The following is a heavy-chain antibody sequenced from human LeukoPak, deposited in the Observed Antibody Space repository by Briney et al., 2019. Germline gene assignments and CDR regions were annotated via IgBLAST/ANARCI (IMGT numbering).Heavy chain of an antibody. V-gene: IGHV1-2*02. CDR2: INPNSGGT. Sequence: ASVKVSCKASGYTFTGYYMHWVRQAPGQGLEWMGWINPNSGGTNYAQTFQGRVTMTRHTSIRTAYMELSSLRSDDTAAYYCARERIAAAGTFYYYGMDVWGQGTTVTVSS. CDR3: ARERIAAAGTFYYYGMDV. J-gene: IGHJ6*02. D-gene: IGHD6-13*01. CDR1: GYTFTGYY.